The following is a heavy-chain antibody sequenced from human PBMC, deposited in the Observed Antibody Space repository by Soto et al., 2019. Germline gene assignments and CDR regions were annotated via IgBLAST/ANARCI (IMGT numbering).Heavy chain of an antibody. CDR3: ARGRGYDASFDY. CDR1: GYTFTTYD. Sequence: QVQLVQSGAEVQKPGASVKVSCKASGYTFTTYDINWVRQATGQGLEWMGWMNPNSGDTGYAQKFQGRVTMTRNTSISTAYMEVSSLRSEDTAVYYCARGRGYDASFDYWGQGTLVTVSS. D-gene: IGHD5-12*01. CDR2: MNPNSGDT. V-gene: IGHV1-8*01. J-gene: IGHJ4*02.